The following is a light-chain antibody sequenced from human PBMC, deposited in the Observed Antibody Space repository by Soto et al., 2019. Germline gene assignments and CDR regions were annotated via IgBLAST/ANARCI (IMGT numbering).Light chain of an antibody. J-gene: IGKJ4*01. V-gene: IGKV3-20*01. CDR2: GSS. CDR3: QHYCNSLLT. Sequence: EIVLTQSPGTLSLSPGERATLSCRASQSVDGSYVAWYQQKVGQAPSLVIYGSSSRATGGPDRFSGSGSGTDFTLTIGRLEAEDCAMYFWQHYCNSLLTFGGGTRVDIK. CDR1: QSVDGSY.